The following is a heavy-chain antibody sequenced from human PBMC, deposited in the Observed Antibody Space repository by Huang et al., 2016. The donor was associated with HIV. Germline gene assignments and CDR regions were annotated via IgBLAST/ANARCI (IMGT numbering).Heavy chain of an antibody. CDR2: IYYRGDR. Sequence: QLQLQESGPGPVKPSATLSLTCSVSGGSISGSRYYWGWIRQPPGKGLEWVGGIYYRGDRHYGPRLKSRVTISVDTSKNQFSLKLSSVTAADTAVYYCARGQSGPSQWLASLGNYYYYMDVWGKGTTVTVSS. J-gene: IGHJ6*03. CDR1: GGSISGSRYY. D-gene: IGHD6-19*01. CDR3: ARGQSGPSQWLASLGNYYYYMDV. V-gene: IGHV4-39*01.